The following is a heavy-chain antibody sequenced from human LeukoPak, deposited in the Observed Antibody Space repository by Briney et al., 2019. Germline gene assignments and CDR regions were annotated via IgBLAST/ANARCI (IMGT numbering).Heavy chain of an antibody. CDR2: IYSGTI. Sequence: GGSLRLSCTVSGFTVSSNSMSWVRQAPGKGLEWVSFIYSGTIHYSDSVKGRFTISRDNSKNTLYLRMNSLRSDDTAVYYCARDKDPLDYGSGSYYNPWFDPWGQGTLVTVSS. J-gene: IGHJ5*02. D-gene: IGHD3-10*01. CDR3: ARDKDPLDYGSGSYYNPWFDP. CDR1: GFTVSSNS. V-gene: IGHV3-53*05.